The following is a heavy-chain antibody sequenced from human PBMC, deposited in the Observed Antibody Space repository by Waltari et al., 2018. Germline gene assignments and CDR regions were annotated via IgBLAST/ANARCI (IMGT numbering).Heavy chain of an antibody. CDR3: VSLIAATGNGYFDP. Sequence: QLQLQESGPRLARPSEPLSLTCSLSGGSIRTRNYYWGWVRQPPGKGLEWIGTIFFTGSNYYNPSLESRVTMSVDTSRNQFSLNLTSVTAADTAVYYCVSLIAATGNGYFDPWGQGFLVTVSS. D-gene: IGHD6-13*01. J-gene: IGHJ5*02. CDR2: IFFTGSN. CDR1: GGSIRTRNYY. V-gene: IGHV4-39*01.